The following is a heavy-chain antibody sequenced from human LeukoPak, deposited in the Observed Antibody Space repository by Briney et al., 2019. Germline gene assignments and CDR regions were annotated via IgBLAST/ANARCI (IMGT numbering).Heavy chain of an antibody. CDR2: IYYSGST. CDR3: ARHGYCSGGSCYWDY. J-gene: IGHJ4*02. CDR1: GGSLSPYY. D-gene: IGHD2-15*01. Sequence: KPSETLSLTCIVSGGSLSPYYWSWIRQPLGSGLEWIAYIYYSGSTSYNPSLKSRVAISVDTSNNEVSLKLSSVTAADTAVYYCARHGYCSGGSCYWDYWGQGTLVTVSS. V-gene: IGHV4-59*08.